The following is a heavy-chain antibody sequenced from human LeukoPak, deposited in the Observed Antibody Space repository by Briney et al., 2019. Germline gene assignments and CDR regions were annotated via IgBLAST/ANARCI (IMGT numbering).Heavy chain of an antibody. CDR2: INPNRGGT. CDR1: GYTFTGYY. V-gene: IGHV1-2*02. CDR3: ARGTGEGYTYGRYYFDY. D-gene: IGHD5-18*01. Sequence: ASVKVSCKASGYTFTGYYMHWVRQAPGQGLEWMGWINPNRGGTNYAQKFQGRVTMNRETSISTAYMELSRLRSDDTAVYYCARGTGEGYTYGRYYFDYWGQGTLVTVSS. J-gene: IGHJ4*02.